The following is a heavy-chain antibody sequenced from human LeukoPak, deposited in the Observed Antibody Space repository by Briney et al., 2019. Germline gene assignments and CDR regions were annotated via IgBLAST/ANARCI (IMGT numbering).Heavy chain of an antibody. CDR2: ISSSSSTI. J-gene: IGHJ4*02. CDR1: GFTFSSYS. CDR3: ARDASLGIATSWGPTDDY. Sequence: PGGSLRLSCAASGFTFSSYSMNWVCQAPGKGLEWVSYISSSSSTIYYADSVKGRFTISRDNAKNSLYLQMNSLRAEDTAVYYCARDASLGIATSWGPTDDYWGQGTLVTVSS. V-gene: IGHV3-48*01. D-gene: IGHD3-16*01.